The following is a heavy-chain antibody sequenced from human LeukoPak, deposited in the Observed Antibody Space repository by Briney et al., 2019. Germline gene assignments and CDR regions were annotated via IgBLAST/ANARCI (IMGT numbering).Heavy chain of an antibody. CDR2: IWYDGSNK. CDR3: AKGVYYDSSFYY. CDR1: GLTFSSYS. Sequence: GGSLRLSCAASGLTFSSYSMNWGRQATGKGLEWVSVIWYDGSNKYYADSVKGRFTISTDNSKNTLYLQMNSLRAEDKAVYTCAKGVYYDSSFYYWGQGTLVTVSS. V-gene: IGHV3-33*06. D-gene: IGHD3-22*01. J-gene: IGHJ4*02.